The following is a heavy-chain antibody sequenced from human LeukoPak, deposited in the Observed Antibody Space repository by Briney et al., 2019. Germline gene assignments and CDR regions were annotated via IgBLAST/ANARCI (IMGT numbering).Heavy chain of an antibody. Sequence: GASVKVSCKASGYTFTGYYIHWVRQAPGQGLEWVGWISPNSGGRNYAQKFQGRVTMTRDTSISTVYMELSSLRSDDTAVYYCARGIAAAISWGQGTLVTVSS. CDR2: ISPNSGGR. CDR1: GYTFTGYY. D-gene: IGHD6-13*01. J-gene: IGHJ5*02. V-gene: IGHV1-2*02. CDR3: ARGIAAAIS.